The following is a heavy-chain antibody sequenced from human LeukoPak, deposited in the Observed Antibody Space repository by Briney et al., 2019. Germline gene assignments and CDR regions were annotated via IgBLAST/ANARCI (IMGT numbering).Heavy chain of an antibody. J-gene: IGHJ3*02. CDR1: GFTVSSNY. Sequence: GGSLRLSCAASGFTVSSNYMSWVRQAPGKGLEWVSAISGSGGSTYYADSVKGRFTISRDNSKNTLYLQMNSLRAEDTAVYYCAKSLSAAAAHAFDIWGQGTMVTVSS. D-gene: IGHD6-13*01. CDR2: ISGSGGST. V-gene: IGHV3-23*01. CDR3: AKSLSAAAAHAFDI.